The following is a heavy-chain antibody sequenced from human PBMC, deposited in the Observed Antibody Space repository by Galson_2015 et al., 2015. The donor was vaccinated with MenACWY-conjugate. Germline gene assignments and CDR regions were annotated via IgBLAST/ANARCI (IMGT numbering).Heavy chain of an antibody. Sequence: SLRLSCAASGFTVSSNYMNWVRQAPGKGLEWVSVIYSGGSTYYADSVKGRFTISRDNSKNTLYLQMNSLRAEDTAVYYCAREKYGCYYMDVWGKGTTVTVSS. V-gene: IGHV3-53*01. J-gene: IGHJ6*03. D-gene: IGHD5-24*01. CDR3: AREKYGCYYMDV. CDR2: IYSGGST. CDR1: GFTVSSNY.